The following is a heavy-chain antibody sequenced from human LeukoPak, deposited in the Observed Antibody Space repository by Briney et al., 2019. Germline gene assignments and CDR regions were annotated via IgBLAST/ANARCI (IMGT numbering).Heavy chain of an antibody. V-gene: IGHV3-33*01. CDR2: IWYDGSKK. D-gene: IGHD3-10*01. CDR1: GFTFSSYG. CDR3: ARDPAVVGGGLDY. J-gene: IGHJ4*02. Sequence: GRSLRLSCATSGFTFSSYGMNWVRQAPGKGLEWVALIWYDGSKKYYGDSVKGRFTISRDNSKNTLYLQMNSLRAEDTAIYFCARDPAVVGGGLDYWGQGTLVTISS.